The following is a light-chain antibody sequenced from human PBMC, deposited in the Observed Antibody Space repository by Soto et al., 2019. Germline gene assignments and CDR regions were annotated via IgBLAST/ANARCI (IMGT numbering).Light chain of an antibody. J-gene: IGLJ1*01. CDR3: KSYAGSNTYV. Sequence: QSVLTQPASLSGSPGQSITISCSGTSRDIGAYNLVSWYQQLPGKAPKLLIYEVRSRPSGISYRFSGSKSGTTASLTISSLLPEDEADYFCKSYAGSNTYVFGSGTKVTVL. CDR1: SRDIGAYNL. CDR2: EVR. V-gene: IGLV2-14*01.